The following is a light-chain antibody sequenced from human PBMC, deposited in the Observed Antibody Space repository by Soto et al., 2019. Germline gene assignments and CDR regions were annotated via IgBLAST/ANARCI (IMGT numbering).Light chain of an antibody. CDR3: LLFYRGALV. V-gene: IGLV7-46*01. CDR1: TGAVTSGHF. Sequence: QAVVTQEPSLTVSPGGTVTLTCGSSTGAVTSGHFPYWFQQESGQAPRTVIYDTSSKYSWTPARFSGSLLGGKAALTLSGAQPEDEADYYCLLFYRGALVFGGGTKLTVL. CDR2: DTS. J-gene: IGLJ2*01.